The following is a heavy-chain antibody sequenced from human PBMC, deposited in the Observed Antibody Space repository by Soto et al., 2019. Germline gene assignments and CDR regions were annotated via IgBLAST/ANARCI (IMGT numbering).Heavy chain of an antibody. V-gene: IGHV2-5*01. J-gene: IGHJ3*02. CDR1: GISLSTSGVG. Sequence: SGPTLVNPTQTLTLTCTLSGISLSTSGVGLGWIRQTPGKALEWLALVYWNDDAHYSPSLRSRLTITKDTSKNQAVLTMTNMDPVDTATYYCARGLASLPVFAFDIWGQGTVVTVSS. CDR2: VYWNDDA. CDR3: ARGLASLPVFAFDI.